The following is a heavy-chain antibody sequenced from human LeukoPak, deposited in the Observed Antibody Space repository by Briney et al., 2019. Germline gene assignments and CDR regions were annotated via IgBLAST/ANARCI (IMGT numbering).Heavy chain of an antibody. Sequence: PSETLSLTCGVSGRSVSSTNWWTLIRQPPGKGLEWIGEVHLDGRTNFNPSLKSRLTMSVDLSENHVSLKLTSVTAADTAVYYCAREGGFYRPLDYSGQGTLVTVSS. CDR2: VHLDGRT. V-gene: IGHV4-4*02. CDR1: GRSVSSTNW. CDR3: AREGGFYRPLDY. D-gene: IGHD6-25*01. J-gene: IGHJ4*02.